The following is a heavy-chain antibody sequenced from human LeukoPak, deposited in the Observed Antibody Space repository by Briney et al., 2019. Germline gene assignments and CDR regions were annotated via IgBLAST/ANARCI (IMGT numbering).Heavy chain of an antibody. CDR2: IYNTGSA. D-gene: IGHD3-10*01. J-gene: IGHJ5*02. V-gene: IGHV4-61*02. Sequence: SETLSLTCTVSGDSISGSTNYWTWIRQPAGKGLEWIGRIYNTGSAKYNPSLKSRVSMSVDTSKNQFSLKLSSVTAADTAVYYCARSIWFGESDHYWFDPWGQGTLVTVSS. CDR3: ARSIWFGESDHYWFDP. CDR1: GDSISGSTNY.